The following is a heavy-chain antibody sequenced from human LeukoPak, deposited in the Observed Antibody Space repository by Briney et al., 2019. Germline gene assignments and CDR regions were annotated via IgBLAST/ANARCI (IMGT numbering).Heavy chain of an antibody. CDR1: GFTFSSYN. Sequence: PGGSLRLSCAASGFTFSSYNMNWVRQAPGKGLEWVSSISTSSSYIYYADSVKGRFTISRDNAKNSLYLQMNSLRAEDTAVYYCAELGITMIGGVWGKGTTVTISS. V-gene: IGHV3-21*01. CDR2: ISTSSSYI. CDR3: AELGITMIGGV. J-gene: IGHJ6*04. D-gene: IGHD3-10*02.